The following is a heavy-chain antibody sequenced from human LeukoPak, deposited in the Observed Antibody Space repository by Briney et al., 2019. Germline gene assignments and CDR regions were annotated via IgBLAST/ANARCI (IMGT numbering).Heavy chain of an antibody. J-gene: IGHJ4*02. D-gene: IGHD5-24*01. CDR2: IYSGGST. CDR3: ASMATIAPTVDY. Sequence: GGSLRLSCAASGFTVSSNYMSWVRQAAGKGLEWVSVIYSGGSTYYADSVKGRFTISRDNSKNTLYLQMNSLRAEDTAVYYCASMATIAPTVDYWGQGTLVTVSS. CDR1: GFTVSSNY. V-gene: IGHV3-53*01.